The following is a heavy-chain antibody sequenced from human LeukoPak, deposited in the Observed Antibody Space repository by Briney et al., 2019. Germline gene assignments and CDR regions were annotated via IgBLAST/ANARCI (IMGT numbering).Heavy chain of an antibody. CDR2: INAGNGST. Sequence: ASVKVSCKASGYTFTNYAMQWVRQAPGQRPEWMGWINAGNGSTKYLEKFQGRVTITRDTSANTAYMELSSLRSEDTAVYYCAREKRLGGDAFDIWGQGTMVTVSS. D-gene: IGHD3-16*01. CDR1: GYTFTNYA. CDR3: AREKRLGGDAFDI. J-gene: IGHJ3*02. V-gene: IGHV1-3*01.